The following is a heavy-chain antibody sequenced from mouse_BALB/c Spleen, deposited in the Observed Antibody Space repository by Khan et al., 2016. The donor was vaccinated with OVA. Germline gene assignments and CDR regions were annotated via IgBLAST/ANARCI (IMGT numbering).Heavy chain of an antibody. J-gene: IGHJ2*01. CDR1: GYSFTGYF. Sequence: IQLVQSGPELVKPGASVKISCKASGYSFTGYFMNWVMQSHGKSLEWIGRINPHFGETFYNPKFQDKATLTVDESSSTAHMGLRSLASEDSAVYYCARVYGSDFDYWGQGTALTVSS. CDR2: INPHFGET. CDR3: ARVYGSDFDY. D-gene: IGHD1-1*01. V-gene: IGHV1-20*02.